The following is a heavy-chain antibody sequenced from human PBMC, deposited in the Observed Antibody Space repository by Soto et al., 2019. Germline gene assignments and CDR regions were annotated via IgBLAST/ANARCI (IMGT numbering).Heavy chain of an antibody. Sequence: ASVKVSCKASGYTFTSYGISWVRQAPGQGLERMGWISAYNGNTNYAQKLQGRVTMTTDTSTSTAYMELRSLRSDDTAVYYCARVSVVPAQYYYYYYMDVWGKGTTVTVSS. J-gene: IGHJ6*03. CDR3: ARVSVVPAQYYYYYYMDV. D-gene: IGHD2-2*01. CDR2: ISAYNGNT. V-gene: IGHV1-18*01. CDR1: GYTFTSYG.